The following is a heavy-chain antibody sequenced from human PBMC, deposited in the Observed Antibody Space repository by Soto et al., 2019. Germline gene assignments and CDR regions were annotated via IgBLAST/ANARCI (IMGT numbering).Heavy chain of an antibody. CDR2: INPNSGVT. CDR1: GYPFTGYF. CDR3: ARGGDTIHVPLT. Sequence: DSVQPSCKASGYPFTGYFIHWVRQAPGEGHEWVGYINPNSGVTKYAPRFQGRVTMTRDTSIRTAYMDLNNLRSDDTAVYVCARGGDTIHVPLTCGPGTLVTGS. V-gene: IGHV1-2*02. D-gene: IGHD5-18*01. J-gene: IGHJ5*02.